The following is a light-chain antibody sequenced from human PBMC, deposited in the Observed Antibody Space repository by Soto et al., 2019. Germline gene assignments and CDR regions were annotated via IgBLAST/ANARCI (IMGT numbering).Light chain of an antibody. CDR3: QQSYSTPPRP. Sequence: QSTQSASSLSASVGDRVTITCRASQSISSYLNWYQQKPGKAPKLLIYAASSLQSGVPSRFSGSGSGTGFTLTISSLQPEDFATYYCQQSYSTPPRPFGQGAIV. J-gene: IGKJ1*01. CDR2: AAS. V-gene: IGKV1-39*01. CDR1: QSISSY.